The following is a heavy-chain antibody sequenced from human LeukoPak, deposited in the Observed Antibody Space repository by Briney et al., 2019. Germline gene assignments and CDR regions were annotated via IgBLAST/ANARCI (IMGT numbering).Heavy chain of an antibody. Sequence: MSSETLSLTCTVSGGSISSYYWSWIRQPPGKGLEWIGYIYYSGSTNYNPSLKSRVTISVDTSKNQFSLKLSSVTAADTAVYYCARHITSGYSSSWYADYWGQGTLVTVSS. CDR2: IYYSGST. CDR1: GGSISSYY. D-gene: IGHD6-13*01. CDR3: ARHITSGYSSSWYADY. J-gene: IGHJ4*02. V-gene: IGHV4-59*01.